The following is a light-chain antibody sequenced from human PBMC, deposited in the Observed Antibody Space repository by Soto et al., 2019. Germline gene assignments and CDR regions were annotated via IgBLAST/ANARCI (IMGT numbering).Light chain of an antibody. CDR1: QSVSSN. CDR3: QQYNNWIT. CDR2: GAS. Sequence: EIVMTQSPATLSVSPGERATLSCRASQSVSSNLAWYQQKPGQAPRLLIYGASTRATGIPDRFSGSGSGTDFTLTISSLEPEDFAVYYCQQYNNWITFGQGTRLEIK. V-gene: IGKV3D-15*01. J-gene: IGKJ5*01.